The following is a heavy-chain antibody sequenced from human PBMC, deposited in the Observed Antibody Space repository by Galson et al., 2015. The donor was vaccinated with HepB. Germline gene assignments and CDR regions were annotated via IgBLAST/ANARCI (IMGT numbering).Heavy chain of an antibody. Sequence: SETLSLTCAVYGGSFSGSYWSWIRQPPGKGLEWIGEINHSGSTNYNPSLKSRVTISVDTSKNQFSLKLSSVTAADTAVYYCTGDHNYYYMDVWGKGTTVTVSS. CDR2: INHSGST. CDR1: GGSFSGSY. J-gene: IGHJ6*03. D-gene: IGHD7-27*01. CDR3: TGDHNYYYMDV. V-gene: IGHV4-34*01.